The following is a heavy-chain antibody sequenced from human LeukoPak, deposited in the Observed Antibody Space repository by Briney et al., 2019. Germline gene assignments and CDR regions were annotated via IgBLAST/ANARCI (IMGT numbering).Heavy chain of an antibody. CDR1: GYTFTNYG. Sequence: ASVKVSCKASGYTFTNYGISWVRQAPGQGLEWVGWISAYNGNTNYAQKLQGRVTMTPDTSTSTAYMELRSLRSDETAVYYWARDPYSSGWYYSRSPLFDSWGQGALVTVSS. D-gene: IGHD6-19*01. J-gene: IGHJ4*02. CDR2: ISAYNGNT. CDR3: ARDPYSSGWYYSRSPLFDS. V-gene: IGHV1-18*04.